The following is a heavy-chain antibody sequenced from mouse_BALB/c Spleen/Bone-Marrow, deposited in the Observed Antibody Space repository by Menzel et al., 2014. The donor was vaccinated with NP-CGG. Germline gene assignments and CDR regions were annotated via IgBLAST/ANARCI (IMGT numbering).Heavy chain of an antibody. CDR3: ARGDFDYDFTMDY. J-gene: IGHJ4*01. D-gene: IGHD2-4*01. CDR1: AYVFSSYW. Sequence: QVQLQQSGAELVRPGSSVKISCKASAYVFSSYWMSWVKQRPGQGLEWIGQIFPGDGDTNYNGQFKGKATLTADRSSSTAFKQLSSLTSEDSADYFCARGDFDYDFTMDYWGQGTSVTVSS. V-gene: IGHV1-80*01. CDR2: IFPGDGDT.